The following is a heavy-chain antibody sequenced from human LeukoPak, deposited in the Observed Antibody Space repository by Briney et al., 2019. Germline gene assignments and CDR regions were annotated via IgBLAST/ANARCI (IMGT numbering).Heavy chain of an antibody. J-gene: IGHJ6*02. D-gene: IGHD1-7*01. CDR1: GGSISSSVYY. Sequence: SETLSLTCTVSGGSISSSVYYWGRIRQPPGKGLDWIGSIYYSGSTYYSPSLKSRVTISVDTSKNQFSLKLSSVTAADTAVYYCAGGTTYAMDVWGQGTTVTVSS. CDR2: IYYSGST. V-gene: IGHV4-39*01. CDR3: AGGTTYAMDV.